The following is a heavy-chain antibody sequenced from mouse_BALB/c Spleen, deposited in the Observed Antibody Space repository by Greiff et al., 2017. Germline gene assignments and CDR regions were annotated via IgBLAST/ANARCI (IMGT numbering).Heavy chain of an antibody. CDR2: IDPSDSET. J-gene: IGHJ4*01. D-gene: IGHD2-1*01. CDR1: GYTFTSYW. CDR3: ARWEDGNYGAMDY. V-gene: IGHV1-69*02. Sequence: QVQLKQPGAELVKPGAPVKLSCKASGYTFTSYWMNWVKQRPGRGLEWIGRIDPSDSETHYNQKFKDKATLTVDKSSSTAYIQLSSLTSEDTSVYYCARWEDGNYGAMDYWGQGTSVTVSS.